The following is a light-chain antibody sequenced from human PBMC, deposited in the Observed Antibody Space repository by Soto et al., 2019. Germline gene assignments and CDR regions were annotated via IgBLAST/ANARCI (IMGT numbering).Light chain of an antibody. CDR1: QSVSSTY. V-gene: IGKV3-20*01. CDR3: QQYDNSYT. Sequence: EIVLTQSPGTLSLSPGERATLSCRASQSVSSTYLAWYQQKPDQAPRLLIFGASSRATGIPDRFSGSGSGADFTLTISRLEPEDFAVYYCQQYDNSYTFGQGTKLEIK. CDR2: GAS. J-gene: IGKJ2*01.